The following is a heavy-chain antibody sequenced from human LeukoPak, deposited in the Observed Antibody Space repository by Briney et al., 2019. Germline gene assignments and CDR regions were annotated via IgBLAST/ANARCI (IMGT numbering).Heavy chain of an antibody. CDR1: GFTFSSYA. Sequence: GGSLRLSCAASGFTFSSYAMSWVRQAPGKGLEWVSYISSSSSTIYYADSVKGRFTISRDNAKNSLYLQMNSLRDEDTAVYYCARKPGLYYYYYGMDAWGQGTTVTVSS. CDR3: ARKPGLYYYYYGMDA. V-gene: IGHV3-48*02. J-gene: IGHJ6*02. CDR2: ISSSSSTI.